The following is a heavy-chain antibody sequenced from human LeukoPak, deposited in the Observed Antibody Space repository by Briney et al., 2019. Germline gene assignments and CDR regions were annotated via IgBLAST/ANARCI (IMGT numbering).Heavy chain of an antibody. CDR1: GFTFSSYS. V-gene: IGHV3-48*01. CDR2: ISDSSSNI. J-gene: IGHJ6*02. D-gene: IGHD7-27*01. Sequence: GGSLRLSCAASGFTFSSYSINWVRQAPGKGLEWVSYISDSSSNIFYADSVKGRFTISRDNSKNTLYLQMNSLRAEDTAVYYCAKDLVNWGLVNYYYGMDVWGQGTTVTVSS. CDR3: AKDLVNWGLVNYYYGMDV.